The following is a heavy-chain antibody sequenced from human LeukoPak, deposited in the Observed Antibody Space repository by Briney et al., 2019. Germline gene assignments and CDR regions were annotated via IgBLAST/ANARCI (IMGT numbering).Heavy chain of an antibody. D-gene: IGHD2-2*01. J-gene: IGHJ4*02. CDR2: IIPIFGTA. CDR1: GGTFSSYA. V-gene: IGHV1-69*06. Sequence: ASVKVSCKASGGTFSSYAISRVRQAPGQGLEWMGGIIPIFGTANYAQKFQGRVTITADKSTSTAYMELSSLRSEDTAVYYCARAGCSSTSCYVGEIDYWGQGTLVTVSS. CDR3: ARAGCSSTSCYVGEIDY.